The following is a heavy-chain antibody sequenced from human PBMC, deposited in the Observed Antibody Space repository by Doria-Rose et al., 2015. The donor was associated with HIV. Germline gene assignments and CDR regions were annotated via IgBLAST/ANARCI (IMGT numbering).Heavy chain of an antibody. J-gene: IGHJ4*02. D-gene: IGHD6-13*01. Sequence: QVTLKESGPVLVKPTETLTLTCTVSGVSLSSPGMGVSWIRQPPGTALEWLANIFSDDERSYQTSLKSRLTVSRCTSKSQVCLTMTDMDPVDTATYYCARIKSSRWYHKHDFDFWGQGTLVIVAT. CDR3: ARIKSSRWYHKHDFDF. CDR1: GVSLSSPGMG. CDR2: IFSDDER. V-gene: IGHV2-26*01.